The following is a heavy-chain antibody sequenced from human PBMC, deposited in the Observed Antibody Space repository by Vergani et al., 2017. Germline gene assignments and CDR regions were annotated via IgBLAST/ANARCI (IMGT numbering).Heavy chain of an antibody. J-gene: IGHJ5*02. CDR1: GPSIRSRNYY. V-gene: IGHV4-39*01. D-gene: IGHD6-19*01. CDR2: IYYSGST. Sequence: QLQLQESGPGLVKPSATLSLTCSVSGPSIRSRNYYWGWIRKPPGKGLEWIASIYYSGSTYYNPSLKSRVTISVDTSKNQFSLKLSSVTAADTAVYFCVRHSTVEWLVKLGWIDPWGQGILVTVSS. CDR3: VRHSTVEWLVKLGWIDP.